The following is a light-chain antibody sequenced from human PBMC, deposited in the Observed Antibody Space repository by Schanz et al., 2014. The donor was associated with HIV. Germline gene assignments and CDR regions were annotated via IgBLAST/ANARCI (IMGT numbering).Light chain of an antibody. CDR3: QRYNSYSHT. CDR1: QSVRSN. CDR2: GAS. Sequence: DILMTQSPATLSVSPGERVTLSCRAGQSVRSNLAWYQHKPGQAPRLLIYGASSRATGIPDRFSGSGSGTEFTLTISSLQPDDFATYYCQRYNSYSHTFGQGTKLDIK. V-gene: IGKV3D-15*01. J-gene: IGKJ2*01.